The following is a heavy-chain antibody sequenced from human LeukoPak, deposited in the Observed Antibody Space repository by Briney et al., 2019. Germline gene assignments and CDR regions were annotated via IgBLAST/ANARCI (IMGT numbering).Heavy chain of an antibody. J-gene: IGHJ6*02. V-gene: IGHV4-59*08. Sequence: SETLSLTCTVSGGSISSYYWSWIRQPPGKGLEWIGYVYYSGSTNYNPSLKSRVNISVDTSKNQFSLKLSSVAAADTGVYYCARAWFPYGMDVWGQGTTVTASS. D-gene: IGHD3-10*01. CDR2: VYYSGST. CDR3: ARAWFPYGMDV. CDR1: GGSISSYY.